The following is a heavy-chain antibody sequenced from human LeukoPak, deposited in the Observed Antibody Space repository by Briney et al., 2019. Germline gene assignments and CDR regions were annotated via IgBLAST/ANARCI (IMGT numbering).Heavy chain of an antibody. Sequence: GGSLRLSCAGSGFTFSNYAMTWVRQAPGKGLEWVSSISGYSDRIYYADSVKGRFTISRDNSKNTVTLQMNSLRVADTAVYSCAKGHGDYVPAEYLQHWGQGTLVTVSS. V-gene: IGHV3-23*01. D-gene: IGHD4-17*01. CDR1: GFTFSNYA. CDR2: ISGYSDRI. J-gene: IGHJ1*01. CDR3: AKGHGDYVPAEYLQH.